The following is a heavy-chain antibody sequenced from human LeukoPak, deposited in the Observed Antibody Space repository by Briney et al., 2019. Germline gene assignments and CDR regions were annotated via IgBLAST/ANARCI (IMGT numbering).Heavy chain of an antibody. CDR1: GGSISSYY. CDR3: ARSGSTAFDY. D-gene: IGHD1-26*01. J-gene: IGHJ4*02. Sequence: KASETLSLTCTVSGGSISSYYWSWIRQPPGKGLEWIGHIYYSGSTSYNPSIKSRVTISVDTSKNQFSLTLTSVTAADTAVYYCARSGSTAFDYWGQGTLVTVSS. CDR2: IYYSGST. V-gene: IGHV4-59*01.